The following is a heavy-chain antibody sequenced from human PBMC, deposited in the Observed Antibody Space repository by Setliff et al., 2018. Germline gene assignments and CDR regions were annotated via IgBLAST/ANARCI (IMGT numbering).Heavy chain of an antibody. J-gene: IGHJ4*02. CDR3: ARRVGSVGIQLPDY. CDR1: GYTFNTYD. V-gene: IGHV1-8*01. D-gene: IGHD5-18*01. Sequence: ASVKVSCKASGYTFNTYDINWVRQATGQGLEWMGWMNPNSGNTGYAQKFRGRVTMTRNTSISTAYMELSSLRSEDTAVYYCARRVGSVGIQLPDYWGQGTLVTVSS. CDR2: MNPNSGNT.